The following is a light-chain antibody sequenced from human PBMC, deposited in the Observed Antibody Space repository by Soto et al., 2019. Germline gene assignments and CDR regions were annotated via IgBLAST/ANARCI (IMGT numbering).Light chain of an antibody. CDR1: QSISRY. J-gene: IGKJ1*01. CDR2: TAS. Sequence: DIQMTQSPSSLSASVGDRVTITCRASQSISRYLNWYQHKPGKAPKLLIYTASKLQSGVPSRFSGGGSGTDFTLTISSLQPEDFATYYCQQSDNTLWTFGQGTKVEIK. V-gene: IGKV1-39*01. CDR3: QQSDNTLWT.